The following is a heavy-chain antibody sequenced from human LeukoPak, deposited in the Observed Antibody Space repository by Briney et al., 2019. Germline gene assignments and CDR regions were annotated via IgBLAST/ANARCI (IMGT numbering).Heavy chain of an antibody. CDR3: AEAPDYIVFSTFDP. Sequence: GGSLRLSCAASGFTFSSYAMSWVRQAPGKGLEWVSAISGSGGSTYYADSVKGRFTISRDNSKNTLYLQMNSLRAEDTAVYYCAEAPDYIVFSTFDPWGQGTLVTVSS. J-gene: IGHJ5*02. D-gene: IGHD4-11*01. CDR1: GFTFSSYA. CDR2: ISGSGGST. V-gene: IGHV3-23*01.